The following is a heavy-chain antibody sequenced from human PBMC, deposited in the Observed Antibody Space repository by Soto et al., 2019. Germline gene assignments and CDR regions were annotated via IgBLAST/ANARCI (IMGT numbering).Heavy chain of an antibody. D-gene: IGHD3-22*01. J-gene: IGHJ1*01. CDR2: IYWDDDK. CDR3: AHXXXXXXSSGYYSREEYFQH. V-gene: IGHV2-5*02. Sequence: QITLKESGPTLVKPTQTLTLTCTFSGFSLSTSGVGVGWIRQPPGKALEWLALIYWDDDKRYSPSLKSRFTXXXXXXXNQXXLTMXXXXXXXTXTYYXAHXXXXXXSSGYYSREEYFQHWGQGTLVTV. CDR1: GFSLSTSGVG.